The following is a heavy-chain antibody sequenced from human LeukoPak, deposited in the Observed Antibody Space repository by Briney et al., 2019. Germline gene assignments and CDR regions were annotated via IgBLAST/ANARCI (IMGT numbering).Heavy chain of an antibody. Sequence: GGSLRLSCAASGFTFSSYSMNWVRQAPGKGLEWVSYIGGSGITIYYADSVKGRFTISRDNAKNSLYLQMNSLRAEDTAVYYCARDPGAATFDYWGQGTLVTVSS. J-gene: IGHJ4*02. D-gene: IGHD6-13*01. V-gene: IGHV3-48*04. CDR2: IGGSGITI. CDR3: ARDPGAATFDY. CDR1: GFTFSSYS.